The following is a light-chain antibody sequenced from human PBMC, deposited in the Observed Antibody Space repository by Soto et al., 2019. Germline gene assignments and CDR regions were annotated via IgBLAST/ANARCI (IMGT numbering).Light chain of an antibody. J-gene: IGLJ3*02. CDR2: DTS. Sequence: QAVVTQEPSLTVSPGGTVTLTCGSSTGAVTSGLYPYWLQQXXGQAPRTLIYDTSNKHSWTPVRFSGSLLGGKAALTLLGAQPEDEADYYCLLXYXGGXVFGGGTKLTVL. CDR1: TGAVTSGLY. CDR3: LLXYXGGXV. V-gene: IGLV7-46*02.